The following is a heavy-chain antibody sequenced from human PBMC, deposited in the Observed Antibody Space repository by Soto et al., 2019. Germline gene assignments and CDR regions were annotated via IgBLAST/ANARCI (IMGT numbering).Heavy chain of an antibody. Sequence: EVQLLESGGGLVQPGGSLRLSCAASGFTFSDHYMDWVRQAPGKGLEWVGRSRNKDNSYSTEYAASVKGRFTISRDESKNSLYLEINSLKDEDAAVYYCARFSGSYTRGLDYWAHGTLVTVYS. CDR1: GFTFSDHY. CDR2: SRNKDNSYST. J-gene: IGHJ4*01. D-gene: IGHD1-26*01. V-gene: IGHV3-72*01. CDR3: ARFSGSYTRGLDY.